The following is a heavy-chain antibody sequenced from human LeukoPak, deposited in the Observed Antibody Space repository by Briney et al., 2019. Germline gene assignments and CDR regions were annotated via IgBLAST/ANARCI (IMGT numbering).Heavy chain of an antibody. D-gene: IGHD6-19*01. CDR1: DGSISAYY. J-gene: IGHJ5*02. CDR2: IYYSGST. CDR3: ARHSAVAGTGWFDP. Sequence: SETLSLTCTVSDGSISAYYWSWIRQPPGKGLEWIGRIYYSGSTNYNPSLKSRVTISVDTSKNQFSLKLSSVTAADTAVYYCARHSAVAGTGWFDPWGQGTLVTVSS. V-gene: IGHV4-59*08.